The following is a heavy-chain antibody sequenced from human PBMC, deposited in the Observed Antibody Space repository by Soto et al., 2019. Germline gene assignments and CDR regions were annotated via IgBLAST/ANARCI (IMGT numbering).Heavy chain of an antibody. CDR1: GGSISSHY. CDR3: ARGGGSPDY. CDR2: IYNSGST. Sequence: XXTLSLPCTVSGGSISSHYWSWIRQPPGMGLEYIGYIYNSGSTNYNPSLKSRVTISVDTSKNQFSLKLSSVTAADTAVYFCARGGGSPDYWGQGTLVTVSS. V-gene: IGHV4-59*11. J-gene: IGHJ4*02. D-gene: IGHD2-15*01.